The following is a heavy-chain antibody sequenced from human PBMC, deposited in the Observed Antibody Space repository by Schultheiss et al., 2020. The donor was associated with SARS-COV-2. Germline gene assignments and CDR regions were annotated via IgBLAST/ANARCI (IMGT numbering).Heavy chain of an antibody. CDR2: IYYSGST. CDR1: GYSISSGYY. J-gene: IGHJ2*01. Sequence: SETLSLTCAVSGYSISSGYYWSWIRQPPGKGLEWIGYIYYSGSTNYNPSLKSRVTISVDTSKNQFSLKLSSVTAADTAVYYCARVSRKYDILTGYTDYNWYFDLWGRGTLVTVSS. CDR3: ARVSRKYDILTGYTDYNWYFDL. V-gene: IGHV4-61*01. D-gene: IGHD3-9*01.